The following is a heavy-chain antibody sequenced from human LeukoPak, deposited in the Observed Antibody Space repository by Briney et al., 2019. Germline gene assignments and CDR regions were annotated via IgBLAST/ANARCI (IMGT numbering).Heavy chain of an antibody. V-gene: IGHV3-64*02. Sequence: GGSLRLSCAASRFTFSNYAMHWVRQAPGKGLEHVSAISSNGGNTHYADSVKGRFTISRDNAKNSLYLQMNSLRAEDTALYYCARSVYTYHMDVWGKGTTVTVSS. CDR1: RFTFSNYA. D-gene: IGHD3-16*01. CDR3: ARSVYTYHMDV. CDR2: ISSNGGNT. J-gene: IGHJ6*03.